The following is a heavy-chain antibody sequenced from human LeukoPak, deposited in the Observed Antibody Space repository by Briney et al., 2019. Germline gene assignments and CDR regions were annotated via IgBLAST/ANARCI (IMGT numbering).Heavy chain of an antibody. D-gene: IGHD2-2*01. CDR2: ISSSSSYI. Sequence: GGSLRLSCAASGFTFSSYSMNWVRQAPGKGLEWVSSISSSSSYIYYADSVKGRFTISRDNAKNSLYLQMNSLRAEDTAVYYCARDRTLGYCSSTSCYFGTELDAFDIWGQGTMVTVSS. V-gene: IGHV3-21*01. CDR3: ARDRTLGYCSSTSCYFGTELDAFDI. CDR1: GFTFSSYS. J-gene: IGHJ3*02.